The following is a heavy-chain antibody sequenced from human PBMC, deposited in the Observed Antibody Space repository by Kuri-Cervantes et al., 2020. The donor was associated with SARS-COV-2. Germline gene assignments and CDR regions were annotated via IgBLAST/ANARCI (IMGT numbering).Heavy chain of an antibody. V-gene: IGHV3-30*01. J-gene: IGHJ4*02. CDR1: GFTFSSYA. CDR3: ARGRITMIVVAPGFDY. CDR2: ISYDGSNK. D-gene: IGHD3-22*01. Sequence: GESLKISCAASGFTFSSYAMHWVRQAPGKGLEWVAVISYDGSNKYYADSVKGRFTISRDNSKNTLYLQMNSLRAEDTAVYYCARGRITMIVVAPGFDYWGQGTLVTVSS.